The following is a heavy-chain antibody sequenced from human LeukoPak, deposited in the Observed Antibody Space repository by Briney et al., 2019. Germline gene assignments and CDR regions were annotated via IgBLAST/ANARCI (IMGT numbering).Heavy chain of an antibody. Sequence: ASVKVSCTASGYTFTSYVISWVRQAPGQGLEWMGWISAYNGNTNYAQKLQRRVTMTTDTSTSTAYMELRSLRSDDTAVYYCVTGSGWTYFDYWGQGTLVTVSS. CDR2: ISAYNGNT. V-gene: IGHV1-18*01. CDR3: VTGSGWTYFDY. D-gene: IGHD6-19*01. CDR1: GYTFTSYV. J-gene: IGHJ4*02.